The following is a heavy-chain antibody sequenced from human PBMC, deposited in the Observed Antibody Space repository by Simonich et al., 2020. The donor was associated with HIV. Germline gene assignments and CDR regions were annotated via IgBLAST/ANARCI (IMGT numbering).Heavy chain of an antibody. V-gene: IGHV4-34*01. CDR3: ARRPIRGYYDGSGYGDY. D-gene: IGHD3-22*01. J-gene: IGHJ4*02. CDR2: IDHREST. CDR1: GGSFSGYF. Sequence: QVHLQQWGEGPLKPSETLSLTCAVYGGSFSGYFWSGFRQPPGKGLEWVGEIDHRESTNYNPSLKSRVTISVDTAKNQFSLKLSSVTAADTAVYYCARRPIRGYYDGSGYGDYWGQGTLVTVSS.